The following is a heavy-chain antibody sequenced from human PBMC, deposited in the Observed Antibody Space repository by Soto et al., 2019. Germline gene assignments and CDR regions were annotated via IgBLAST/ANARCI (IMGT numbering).Heavy chain of an antibody. J-gene: IGHJ4*02. CDR1: GFTFTSYS. CDR3: ARESEDLTSNFDY. Sequence: GESRRRSWSASGFTFTSYSMNGVGEAPGKGLEWVSSISSTTNYIYYGDSMKGRFTISRDNAKNSLYLEMNSLRAEDTAVYYCARESEDLTSNFDYWGQGTLVTVSS. CDR2: ISSTTNYI. V-gene: IGHV3-21*06.